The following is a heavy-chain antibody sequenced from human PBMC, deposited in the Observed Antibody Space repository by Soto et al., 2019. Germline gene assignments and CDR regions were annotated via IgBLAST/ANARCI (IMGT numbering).Heavy chain of an antibody. CDR1: GFTLSNYW. Sequence: VQLVESGGVSVQPGGSLRLSCTASGFTLSNYWMHWVRQAPGKGLVWVSRINTDGSTTTYADSVKGRFTISRDNAKHTLYLQMNSLRDEDTAVYYCVRIRRGDGYTFGYWGQGTLVTVSS. CDR3: VRIRRGDGYTFGY. D-gene: IGHD5-12*01. CDR2: INTDGSTT. J-gene: IGHJ4*02. V-gene: IGHV3-74*01.